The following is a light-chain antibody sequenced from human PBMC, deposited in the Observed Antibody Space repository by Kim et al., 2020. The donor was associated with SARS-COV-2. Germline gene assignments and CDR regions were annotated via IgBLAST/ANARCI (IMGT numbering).Light chain of an antibody. CDR2: SNN. CDR3: AVWDDSLNGWL. Sequence: QSALTQPPSTSGTPGQRVTISCSGSSSNIGSATVNWYQQLPGTAPKLLIYSNNQRPSGVPDRFSGSKSGTSGSLAISGLQSEDEADYYCAVWDDSLNGWLFGGGTQLTVL. V-gene: IGLV1-44*01. J-gene: IGLJ3*02. CDR1: SSNIGSAT.